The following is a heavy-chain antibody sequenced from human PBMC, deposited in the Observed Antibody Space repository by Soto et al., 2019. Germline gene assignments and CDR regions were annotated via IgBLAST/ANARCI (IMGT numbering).Heavy chain of an antibody. V-gene: IGHV1-8*01. CDR2: MNPNSGNT. J-gene: IGHJ4*02. Sequence: ASVKVSCKASGYTFTSYDINWVRQATGQGREWMGWMNPNSGNTGYAQKFQGRVTMTRNTSISTAYMELSSLRSEDTAVYYCARDHISGFWSGYRRDLFDYWGQGTLVTVSS. CDR1: GYTFTSYD. CDR3: ARDHISGFWSGYRRDLFDY. D-gene: IGHD3-3*01.